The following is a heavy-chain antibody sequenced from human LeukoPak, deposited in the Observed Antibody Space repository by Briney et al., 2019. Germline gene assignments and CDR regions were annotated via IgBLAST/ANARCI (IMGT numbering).Heavy chain of an antibody. V-gene: IGHV3-23*01. J-gene: IGHJ4*02. CDR3: AVKGYYYDSSGFKALDY. Sequence: EGSLRLSCAASGFTCSSYAMSWVRQAPGKGLEWVSAISVSGGSTYYADSVKGRFTISRDNSKNTLYLQMNSLRAEDTAVYYCAVKGYYYDSSGFKALDYWGQGTLVTVSS. CDR1: GFTCSSYA. D-gene: IGHD3-22*01. CDR2: ISVSGGST.